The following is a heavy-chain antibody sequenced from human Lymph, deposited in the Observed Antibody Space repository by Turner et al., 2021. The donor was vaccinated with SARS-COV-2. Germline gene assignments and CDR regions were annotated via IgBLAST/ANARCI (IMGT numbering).Heavy chain of an antibody. J-gene: IGHJ6*02. CDR1: GFTFDDYG. D-gene: IGHD3-16*01. V-gene: IGHV3-9*01. CDR3: AKDLGTGYYYYGMDV. CDR2: ISWNSGAI. Sequence: EVQLVESGGGLVQSGRSLRLSCVASGFTFDDYGMHWVRQAPGKGLEWVSGISWNSGAIGYADSLKGRFTISRDNAKNSLYLQMNSLRAEDTALYYCAKDLGTGYYYYGMDVWGQGTTVTVSS.